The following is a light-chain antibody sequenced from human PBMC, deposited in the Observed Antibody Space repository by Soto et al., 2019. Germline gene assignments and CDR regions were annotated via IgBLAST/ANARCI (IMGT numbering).Light chain of an antibody. V-gene: IGLV1-40*01. CDR3: QSYDSSLSGFYV. CDR2: ANS. J-gene: IGLJ1*01. Sequence: QSALTQPPSVSGAPGQRVTISCTGSSSNIGAGSDVHWYQQLPGRAPKLLIYANSNRPSGVPDRFSGSRSGTSASLAITGLQAEDEADYSCQSYDSSLSGFYVFGTGTKVTVL. CDR1: SSNIGAGSD.